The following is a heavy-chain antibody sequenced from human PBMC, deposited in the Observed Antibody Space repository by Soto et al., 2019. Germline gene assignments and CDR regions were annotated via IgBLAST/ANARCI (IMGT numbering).Heavy chain of an antibody. J-gene: IGHJ5*02. Sequence: EVQLVESGGGLVKPGGSLRLSCAASGFSFSSYSMNWVRQAPGKGLEWVSSISSSASHINYADSVKGRFTISRDNAKKSLYLLMNSLRAEDTAVYYCARGYTGYCSGGTCYWFDPWGQGTLVTVSS. D-gene: IGHD2-15*01. CDR1: GFSFSSYS. CDR3: ARGYTGYCSGGTCYWFDP. V-gene: IGHV3-21*01. CDR2: ISSSASHI.